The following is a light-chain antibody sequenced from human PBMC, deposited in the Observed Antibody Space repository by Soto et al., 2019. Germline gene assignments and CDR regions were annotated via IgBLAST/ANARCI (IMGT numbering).Light chain of an antibody. CDR1: QTISSSF. J-gene: IGKJ4*01. CDR3: QQYGSSPVIT. Sequence: EIVLTQSQGTLSLSPGERAALSCRASQTISSSFLAWYQQKPGQAPRLLIYGASTRATGIPDMFSGSGSGTDFTLTISRLEPEDFAVYYCQQYGSSPVITFGGGTKVEI. V-gene: IGKV3-20*01. CDR2: GAS.